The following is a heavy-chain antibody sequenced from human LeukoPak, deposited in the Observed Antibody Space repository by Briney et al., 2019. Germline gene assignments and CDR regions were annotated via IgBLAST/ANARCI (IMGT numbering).Heavy chain of an antibody. Sequence: SQTLSLTCTVSGGSISSSSYYWGWIRQPLGKGLEWIGSIYYSGSTYYNPSLKSRVTISVDTSKNQFSLKLSSVTAADTAVYYCARSIAARPPFDYWGQGTLVTVSS. D-gene: IGHD6-6*01. CDR3: ARSIAARPPFDY. CDR1: GGSISSSSYY. J-gene: IGHJ4*02. CDR2: IYYSGST. V-gene: IGHV4-39*01.